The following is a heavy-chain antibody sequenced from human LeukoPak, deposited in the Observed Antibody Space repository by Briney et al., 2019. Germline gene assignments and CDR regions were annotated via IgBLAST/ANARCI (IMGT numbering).Heavy chain of an antibody. D-gene: IGHD1-26*01. CDR1: GFTFSRFY. CDR3: AKESGESGATGFDL. CDR2: IKYDGSDK. V-gene: IGHV3-30*02. Sequence: PGGSLRLSCAASGFTFSRFYMQWVRQAPGKGLEWVAFIKYDGSDKFYADSVKARFSISRDNSANRLYLQISSLRPEDTAVYYCAKESGESGATGFDLWGQGTMVTVSS. J-gene: IGHJ3*01.